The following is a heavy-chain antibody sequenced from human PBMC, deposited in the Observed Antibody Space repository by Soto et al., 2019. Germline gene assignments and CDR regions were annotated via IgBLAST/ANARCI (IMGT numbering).Heavy chain of an antibody. D-gene: IGHD1-7*01. CDR1: GFTFDDYA. Sequence: EVPLVESGGGLVQPGRSLRLSSAASGFTFDDYAMHWVRQAPGKGLEWVSGISWNSGSIDYADSVKGRFTISRDNAKNSLYLQMNSLRAEDTALYYCAKGGYNWYSYLDYWGQGTLVTVSS. CDR3: AKGGYNWYSYLDY. V-gene: IGHV3-9*01. J-gene: IGHJ4*02. CDR2: ISWNSGSI.